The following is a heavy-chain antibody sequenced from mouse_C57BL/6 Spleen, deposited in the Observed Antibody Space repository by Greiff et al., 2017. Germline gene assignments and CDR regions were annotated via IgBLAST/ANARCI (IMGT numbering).Heavy chain of an antibody. CDR3: APAWDFAWFAY. V-gene: IGHV8-8*01. J-gene: IGHJ3*01. Sequence: QVQLKESGPGILQPSQTLSLTCSFSGFSLSTFGMGVGWIRQPSGKGLEWLAHSWWDDDKYYNPALKSRLTISKDTSKNQVFLKIANVDTADTATYYCAPAWDFAWFAYWGQGTLVTVSA. D-gene: IGHD4-1*01. CDR2: SWWDDDK. CDR1: GFSLSTFGMG.